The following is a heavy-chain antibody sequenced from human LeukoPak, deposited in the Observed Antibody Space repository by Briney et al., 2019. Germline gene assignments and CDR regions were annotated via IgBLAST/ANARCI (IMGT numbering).Heavy chain of an antibody. Sequence: SETLSLTCAVYGGSFSGYYWSWIRQPPGKGLEWIGEINHSGSTNYNPSLKSRVTISVDTSKNRFSLKLSSVTAADTAVYYCARGGAPRYCSSTSCYSVGYYMDVWGKGTTVTVSS. D-gene: IGHD2-2*01. CDR1: GGSFSGYY. J-gene: IGHJ6*03. CDR3: ARGGAPRYCSSTSCYSVGYYMDV. V-gene: IGHV4-34*01. CDR2: INHSGST.